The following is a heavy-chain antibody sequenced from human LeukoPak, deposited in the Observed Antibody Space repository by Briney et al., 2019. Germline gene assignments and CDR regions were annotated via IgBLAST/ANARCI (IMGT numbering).Heavy chain of an antibody. D-gene: IGHD5-18*01. CDR1: GFTFSNAW. J-gene: IGHJ6*03. CDR2: IKSKTDGGTT. CDR3: TTVDTAMVYYYYYYYMDV. Sequence: RGSLRLSCAASGFTFSNAWMSWVRQAPGKGREWVGRIKSKTDGGTTEYAAPVKGRFTISRDNSKNTLYLRMNSLKTEDTAVYYCTTVDTAMVYYYYYYYMDVWGKGTTVTVSS. V-gene: IGHV3-15*01.